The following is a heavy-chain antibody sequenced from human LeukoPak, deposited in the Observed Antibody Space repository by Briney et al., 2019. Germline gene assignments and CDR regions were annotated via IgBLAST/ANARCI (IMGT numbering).Heavy chain of an antibody. D-gene: IGHD3-22*01. Sequence: GGSLRLSCVASGFSFTNYAMSWVRQAPARGPEWLSSMKGGGETFYADSVKGRFTISRDNSKNTLYLQMNSLRAEDTAVYFCAKRAVVIRVILVGFHKEAYYFDSWGQGALVTVSS. J-gene: IGHJ4*02. CDR2: MKGGGET. CDR3: AKRAVVIRVILVGFHKEAYYFDS. CDR1: GFSFTNYA. V-gene: IGHV3-23*01.